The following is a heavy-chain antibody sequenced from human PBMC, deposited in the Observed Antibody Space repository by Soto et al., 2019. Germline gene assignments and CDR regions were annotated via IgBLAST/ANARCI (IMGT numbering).Heavy chain of an antibody. V-gene: IGHV1-18*01. D-gene: IGHD3-22*01. J-gene: IGHJ6*02. CDR1: GYNFNIYG. CDR2: ISAYDGKT. Sequence: APVKVSCKASGYNFNIYGINWVRQAPGQGLELMGWISAYDGKTNYAEKFQGRVTMTTDASTSTAYMELSSLRSEDTAVYYCAFYDSSGSRKNYYYYGMDVWGQGTTVTVSS. CDR3: AFYDSSGSRKNYYYYGMDV.